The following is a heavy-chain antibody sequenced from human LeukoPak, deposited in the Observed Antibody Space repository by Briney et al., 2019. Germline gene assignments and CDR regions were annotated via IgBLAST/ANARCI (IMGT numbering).Heavy chain of an antibody. Sequence: PGGSLRLSCEASGFTFSSYGMHWVRQAPGKGLEWVAVIWYDGSNKYYADSVKGRFTISRDDAKNSLYLQMNSLRAEDTAVYYCARDGYQVPTIFGTFDPWGQGTLVTVSS. CDR1: GFTFSSYG. D-gene: IGHD3-3*01. CDR3: ARDGYQVPTIFGTFDP. V-gene: IGHV3-33*01. J-gene: IGHJ5*02. CDR2: IWYDGSNK.